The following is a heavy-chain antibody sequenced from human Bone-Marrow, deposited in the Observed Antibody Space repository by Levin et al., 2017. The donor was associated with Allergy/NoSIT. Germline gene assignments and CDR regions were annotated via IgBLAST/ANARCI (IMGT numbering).Heavy chain of an antibody. CDR1: GFDFKSYG. CDR3: AKDQFDFCIHHSYYHGMDV. J-gene: IGHJ6*02. D-gene: IGHD3-9*01. CDR2: ISYDGSDK. Sequence: GGSLRLSCAASGFDFKSYGMRWVRQAPGKGLQSVAFISYDGSDKDYADSVKGRFTISRDNSKNTLDLLMSSLRAEDTALYYCAKDQFDFCIHHSYYHGMDVWGQGTTVTVSS. V-gene: IGHV3-30*18.